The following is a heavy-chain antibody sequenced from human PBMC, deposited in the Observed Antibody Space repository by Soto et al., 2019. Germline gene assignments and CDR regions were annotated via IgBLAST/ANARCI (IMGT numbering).Heavy chain of an antibody. Sequence: QVQLVQSGGELRKPGASVKVSCKGSGYTFDIYGISWVRQVPGQGPEWMGWISADNGDTKYAQKFQGRVIMTTDTSTSTAYMELRSLRSDDTAVYFCARDRSYYYESSGYPFDYWGQGTLVSVSS. CDR2: ISADNGDT. J-gene: IGHJ4*02. CDR1: GYTFDIYG. V-gene: IGHV1-18*01. CDR3: ARDRSYYYESSGYPFDY. D-gene: IGHD3-22*01.